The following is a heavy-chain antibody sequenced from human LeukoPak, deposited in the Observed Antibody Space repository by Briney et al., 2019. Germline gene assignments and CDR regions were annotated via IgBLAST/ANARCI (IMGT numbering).Heavy chain of an antibody. CDR1: GGTFSSYA. D-gene: IGHD5-12*01. J-gene: IGHJ4*02. CDR3: ARGGYSGYARDY. CDR2: ISAYNGNT. Sequence: ASVKVSCKASGGTFSSYAISWVRQSPGQGLEWMGWISAYNGNTNYAQKLQGRVTMTTDTSTSTAYMELRSLRSDDTAVYYCARGGYSGYARDYWGQGTLVTVSS. V-gene: IGHV1-18*01.